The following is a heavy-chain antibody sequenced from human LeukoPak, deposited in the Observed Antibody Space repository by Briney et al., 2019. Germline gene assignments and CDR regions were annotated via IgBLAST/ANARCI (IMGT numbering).Heavy chain of an antibody. CDR3: ARVRDDYTYFDC. CDR1: GFTFSSYN. J-gene: IGHJ4*02. D-gene: IGHD4-11*01. CDR2: MRSSDNTI. V-gene: IGHV3-48*02. Sequence: GGSLRLSCTASGFTFSSYNMNWVRQAPGKGLEWVAYMRSSDNTIYYADSVKGRFTISRNNGKNSLYLQMNSLRDEDTAVYYCARVRDDYTYFDCWGQGTLVTVSS.